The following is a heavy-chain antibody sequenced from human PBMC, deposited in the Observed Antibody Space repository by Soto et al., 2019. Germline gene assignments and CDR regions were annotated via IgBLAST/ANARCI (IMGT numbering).Heavy chain of an antibody. CDR1: GYTFTSYX. CDR2: ISAYNGNT. CDR3: ARWRSRSRGSGTWFDP. D-gene: IGHD1-26*01. J-gene: IGHJ5*02. Sequence: QVQLVQSGAEVKKPGASXXXXXXASGYTFTSYXISXVRQAPGRGLEWMGWISAYNGNTNLAQKLQGRVTMTTDTSTSTAYMELRSLRSDDTGVYYCARWRSRSRGSGTWFDPWGQGTLVTVSS. V-gene: IGHV1-18*04.